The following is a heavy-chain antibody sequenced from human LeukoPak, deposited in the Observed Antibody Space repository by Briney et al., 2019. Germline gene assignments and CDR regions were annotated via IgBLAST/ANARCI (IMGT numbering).Heavy chain of an antibody. CDR2: INPNSGGT. J-gene: IGHJ4*02. V-gene: IGHV1-2*02. D-gene: IGHD1-26*01. CDR3: ARSPVVGATGYYFDY. Sequence: ASVKVSCKTSGYMFTTYYPHWVRQAPGQGLEWMGWINPNSGGTNYAQKFQGRVTLTRDTSINTAYMELSRLRSDDTAVYYCARSPVVGATGYYFDYWGQGTLVTVSS. CDR1: GYMFTTYY.